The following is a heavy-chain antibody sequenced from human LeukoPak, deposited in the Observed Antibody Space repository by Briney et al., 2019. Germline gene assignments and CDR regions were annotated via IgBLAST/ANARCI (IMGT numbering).Heavy chain of an antibody. V-gene: IGHV1-69*13. D-gene: IGHD6-13*01. Sequence: ASVKVSCKASGGTFSSYAISWVRQAPGQGLEWMGGIIPIFGTANYAQKFQGRVTITADESTSTAYMELSSLRSEDTAVYYCASRGDPLAAAGLGWFDPWGQGTLVTVSS. CDR2: IIPIFGTA. J-gene: IGHJ5*02. CDR3: ASRGDPLAAAGLGWFDP. CDR1: GGTFSSYA.